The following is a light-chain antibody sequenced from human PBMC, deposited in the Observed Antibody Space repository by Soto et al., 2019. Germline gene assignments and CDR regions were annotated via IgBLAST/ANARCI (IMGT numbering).Light chain of an antibody. V-gene: IGKV3-11*01. CDR1: QSVRRN. J-gene: IGKJ1*01. Sequence: EIVLTQSPATRPLSPAGGATLSCSPSQSVRRNSLAWYQQRPGQAPRLLIYQTSIRAAGIPARFSASGSGTDFTLTISDVQPEDFALYYCHQRQSWPRTFGQGTKVDIK. CDR3: HQRQSWPRT. CDR2: QTS.